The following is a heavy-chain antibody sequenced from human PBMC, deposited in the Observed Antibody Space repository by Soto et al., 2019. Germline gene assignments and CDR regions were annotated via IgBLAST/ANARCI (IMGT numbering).Heavy chain of an antibody. CDR1: GGSISSYY. V-gene: IGHV4-59*01. J-gene: IGHJ6*02. CDR3: ARDLGGLAVAGTYYYYGMDV. CDR2: IYYSGST. Sequence: SETPSLTCTVSGGSISSYYWSWIRQPPGKGLEWIGYIYYSGSTNYNPSLKSRVTISVDTSKNQFSLKLSSVTAADTAVYYCARDLGGLAVAGTYYYYGMDVWGQGTTVTVSS. D-gene: IGHD6-19*01.